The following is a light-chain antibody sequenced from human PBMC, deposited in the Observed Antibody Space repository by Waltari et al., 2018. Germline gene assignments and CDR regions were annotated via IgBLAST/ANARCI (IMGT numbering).Light chain of an antibody. Sequence: DIQMTQSPSTLSAYVGDRVTLFCRASQSISSWLAWYQQRPGEAPNLLIYNVSNLETEVPSRFRGSGSGTLFTLTISSLQPDDFATYSCQQYSTYPWTFGQGTKVEI. CDR3: QQYSTYPWT. V-gene: IGKV1-5*03. CDR2: NVS. CDR1: QSISSW. J-gene: IGKJ1*01.